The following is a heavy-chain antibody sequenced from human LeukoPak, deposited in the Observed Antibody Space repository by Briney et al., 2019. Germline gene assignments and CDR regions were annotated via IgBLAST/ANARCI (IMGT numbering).Heavy chain of an antibody. Sequence: GASVKVSCKVSGYTLTELSMHWVRQAPGKGLEWMGGFDPEDGETIYAQKFQGRVTMTEDTSTDTAYMELSSLRSEDTAVYYCATLVTIFGVVKVARYFDYWGQGTLVTVSS. CDR3: ATLVTIFGVVKVARYFDY. J-gene: IGHJ4*02. CDR1: GYTLTELS. D-gene: IGHD3-3*01. CDR2: FDPEDGET. V-gene: IGHV1-24*01.